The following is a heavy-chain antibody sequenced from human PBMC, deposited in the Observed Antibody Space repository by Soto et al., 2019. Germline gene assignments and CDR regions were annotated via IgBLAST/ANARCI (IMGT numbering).Heavy chain of an antibody. D-gene: IGHD1-26*01. CDR1: GFTFSGYG. CDR3: VRDGVGSRHFYSFFDY. Sequence: QVQLVESGGGVVQPGRSLRLSCAATGFTFSGYGMHWVRQAPGKGLEWVAVVRHDGSNIYYADCVKGRFTISRDNSKNTLDLHMNSLRAEDTAVYYCVRDGVGSRHFYSFFDYWGQGTLVTVSS. CDR2: VRHDGSNI. V-gene: IGHV3-33*01. J-gene: IGHJ4*02.